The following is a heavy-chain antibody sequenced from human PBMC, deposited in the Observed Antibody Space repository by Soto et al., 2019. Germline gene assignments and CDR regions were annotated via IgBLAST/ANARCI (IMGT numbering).Heavy chain of an antibody. CDR3: ARGIYGSGSYWRADYYYGMDV. D-gene: IGHD3-10*01. Sequence: GESLKISCKGSGYSFPTSWIAWVRQMPGKGLGWRGIIYPGDSDTRYSPSFQGQVTISADKSISTAYLQWSSLKASDTAMYYCARGIYGSGSYWRADYYYGMDVWGQGTTVTVSS. V-gene: IGHV5-51*01. CDR2: IYPGDSDT. CDR1: GYSFPTSW. J-gene: IGHJ6*02.